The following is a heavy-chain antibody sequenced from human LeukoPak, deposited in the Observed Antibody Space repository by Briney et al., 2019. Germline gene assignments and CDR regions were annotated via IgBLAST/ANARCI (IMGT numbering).Heavy chain of an antibody. CDR3: ARGKHSSSWSYYFDY. D-gene: IGHD6-13*01. CDR2: ISGSGGRT. Sequence: GGSLRLSCAASGFTFSSYAMSWVRQAPGKGLEWVSAISGSGGRTYYADSVKGRFTISRDNSKNTLYLQMNSLRAEDTAVYYCARGKHSSSWSYYFDYWGQGTLVTVSS. V-gene: IGHV3-23*01. J-gene: IGHJ4*02. CDR1: GFTFSSYA.